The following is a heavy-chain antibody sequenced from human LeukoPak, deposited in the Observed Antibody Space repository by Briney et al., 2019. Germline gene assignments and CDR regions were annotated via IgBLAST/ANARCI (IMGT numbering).Heavy chain of an antibody. Sequence: GGSLRLSCAASGFTFSSYGMHWVRQAPGEGLEWVAVISYDGSNKYYADSVKGRFTISRDNSKNTLYLQMNSLRAEDTAVYYCAKDVRRYYDSSGPLDYWGQGTLVTVSS. CDR2: ISYDGSNK. J-gene: IGHJ4*02. D-gene: IGHD3-22*01. V-gene: IGHV3-30*18. CDR3: AKDVRRYYDSSGPLDY. CDR1: GFTFSSYG.